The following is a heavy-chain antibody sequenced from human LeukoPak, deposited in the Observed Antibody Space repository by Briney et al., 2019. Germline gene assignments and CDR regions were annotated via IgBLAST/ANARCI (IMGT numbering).Heavy chain of an antibody. V-gene: IGHV1-58*01. CDR3: AKEHMLTEYSAPFDY. J-gene: IGHJ4*02. CDR1: GFTFSTSA. CDR2: IIVGSGTT. Sequence: TSVKVSCKASGFTFSTSAVQWVRQARGQRLEWIGWIIVGSGTTNYAQSLQGRLTITRDMSTSTAYMELSSLRAEDTAIYYCAKEHMLTEYSAPFDYWGQGTLVAVSS. D-gene: IGHD2/OR15-2a*01.